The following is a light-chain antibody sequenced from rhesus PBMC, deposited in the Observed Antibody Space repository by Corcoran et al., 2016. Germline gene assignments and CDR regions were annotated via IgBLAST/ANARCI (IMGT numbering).Light chain of an antibody. CDR3: LQSNSDPYS. Sequence: DIQMTQSPSSLSASVGDRGTITCRASQGIRNYLSWYQQKPGKAPKLLIYDASTLQSGVPSRVSGCGAETVFTLTISSLRPEDYATYYCLQSNSDPYSFGQGTKVEIK. V-gene: IGKV1-43*02. CDR2: DAS. J-gene: IGKJ2*01. CDR1: QGIRNY.